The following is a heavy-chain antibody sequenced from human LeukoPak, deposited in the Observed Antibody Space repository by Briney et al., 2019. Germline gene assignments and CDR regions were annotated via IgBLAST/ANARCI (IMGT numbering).Heavy chain of an antibody. V-gene: IGHV1-69*05. CDR1: GGTFSSYA. D-gene: IGHD3-16*01. J-gene: IGHJ4*02. Sequence: SVKVSCKASGGTFSSYAISWVRQAPGQRLEWMGRIIPIFGTANYAQKFQGRVTITTDESTSTAYMELSSLRSEDTAVYYCATTVSGEVIDYWGQGTLVTVSS. CDR2: IIPIFGTA. CDR3: ATTVSGEVIDY.